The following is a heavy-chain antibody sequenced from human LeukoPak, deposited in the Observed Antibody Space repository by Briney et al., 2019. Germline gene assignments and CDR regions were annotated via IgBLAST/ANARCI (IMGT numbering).Heavy chain of an antibody. V-gene: IGHV4-39*01. J-gene: IGHJ4*02. D-gene: IGHD2-15*01. CDR3: ASGYCSGGSCYAFDY. CDR2: IYYSGST. CDR1: GGSISSSSYY. Sequence: PSETLSLTCTVSGGSISSSSYYWGWIRQPPGKGLEWIGSIYYSGSTYYNPSLKSRVTISVGTSKNQFSLKLSSVTAADTAVYYCASGYCSGGSCYAFDYWGQGALVTVSS.